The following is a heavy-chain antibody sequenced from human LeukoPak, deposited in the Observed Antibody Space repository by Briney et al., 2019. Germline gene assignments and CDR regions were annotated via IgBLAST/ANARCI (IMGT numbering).Heavy chain of an antibody. J-gene: IGHJ3*02. CDR1: GYRFTDYW. CDR3: GRGGSFHEFDI. CDR2: INTNTGGT. D-gene: IGHD3-10*01. Sequence: ASVKVSCKASGYRFTDYWIQWVRQAPGQGLEWMGWINTNTGGTVYAQKFQGRVTMTRDTSLTTSYMDLSRLTSDDTAVYYCGRGGSFHEFDIWGQGTMVIVSS. V-gene: IGHV1-2*02.